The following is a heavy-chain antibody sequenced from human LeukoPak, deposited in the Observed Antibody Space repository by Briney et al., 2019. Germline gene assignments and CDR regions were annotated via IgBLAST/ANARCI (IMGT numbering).Heavy chain of an antibody. CDR1: GFTFTSHG. Sequence: GGSLRLSSAASGFTFTSHGVHWLRQAPGKGLEWVAFIRYDGGDEYYADSVKGRFTISRDSSRNTLYLQMNGLRAEDTALYYCARHRAVDITNHSFDYWGQGTLVTVSS. V-gene: IGHV3-30*02. CDR3: ARHRAVDITNHSFDY. D-gene: IGHD3-22*01. J-gene: IGHJ4*02. CDR2: IRYDGGDE.